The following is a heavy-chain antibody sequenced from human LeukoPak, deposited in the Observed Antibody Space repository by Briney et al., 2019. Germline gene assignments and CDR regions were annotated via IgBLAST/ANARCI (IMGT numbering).Heavy chain of an antibody. J-gene: IGHJ3*02. CDR3: ARDRKNEWLLRYDAFDI. Sequence: GGSLRLSCAASGFTFSRFGMHWVRQAPGKGLEWVAVIWYDGRNKYYADSVKGRFTISRDNSKNTLYLQMHSLRAEDTAVYYCARDRKNEWLLRYDAFDIWGQGAMVTVSS. V-gene: IGHV3-33*01. CDR1: GFTFSRFG. CDR2: IWYDGRNK. D-gene: IGHD3-22*01.